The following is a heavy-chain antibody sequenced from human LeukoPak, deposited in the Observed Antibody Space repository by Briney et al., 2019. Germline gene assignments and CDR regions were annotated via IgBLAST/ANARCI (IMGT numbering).Heavy chain of an antibody. J-gene: IGHJ4*02. Sequence: GGSLRLSCAASGFTFSNYWMHWVRQAPGKGLVWVSRINSDGSSTSYADSVKGRFTISRANAKNTLYLQMNSLRAEDTAVYYCARRVYSSSWYEDYWGQGTLVTVSS. V-gene: IGHV3-74*01. CDR3: ARRVYSSSWYEDY. CDR2: INSDGSST. CDR1: GFTFSNYW. D-gene: IGHD6-13*01.